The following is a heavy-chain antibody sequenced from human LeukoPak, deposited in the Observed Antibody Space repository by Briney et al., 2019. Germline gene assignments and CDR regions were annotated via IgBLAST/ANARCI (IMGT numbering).Heavy chain of an antibody. CDR1: GGSISSFY. Sequence: PSETLSLTCTVSGGSISSFYWSWLRQPPGKGLEWIGYFFYSGSTNYNPSLKSRVTISVDTSKNQFSLKLSSVTAADTAVYYCARAKKKNFDYWGQGTLVTVSS. V-gene: IGHV4-59*12. J-gene: IGHJ4*02. CDR2: FFYSGST. CDR3: ARAKKKNFDY.